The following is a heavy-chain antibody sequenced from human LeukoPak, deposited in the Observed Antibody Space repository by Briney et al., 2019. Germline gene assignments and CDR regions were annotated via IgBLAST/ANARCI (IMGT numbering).Heavy chain of an antibody. V-gene: IGHV3-21*01. J-gene: IGHJ4*02. D-gene: IGHD6-13*01. CDR1: GFTFSSYS. CDR2: ISSSSSYI. Sequence: SGGSLRLSCAASGFTFSSYSMNWVRQAPGKGLEWVSSISSSSSYIYYADSVKGRFTISRDNAKNSLYLQMNSLRAEDTAVYYCARCLESSWYCVDYWGQGTLVTVSS. CDR3: ARCLESSWYCVDY.